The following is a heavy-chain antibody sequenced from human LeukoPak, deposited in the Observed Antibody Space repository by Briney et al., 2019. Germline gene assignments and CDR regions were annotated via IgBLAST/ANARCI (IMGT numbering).Heavy chain of an antibody. CDR2: INHSGST. CDR3: ARGQRSTSCYGY. Sequence: PSETLSLTCAVYGGSFSGYYWSWIRQPPGKGLEWIGEINHSGSTNYNPSLKSRVTISVDTSKNQFSLKLSSVTAADTAVYYCARGQRSTSCYGYWGQGTLVTVSS. J-gene: IGHJ4*02. D-gene: IGHD2-2*01. CDR1: GGSFSGYY. V-gene: IGHV4-34*01.